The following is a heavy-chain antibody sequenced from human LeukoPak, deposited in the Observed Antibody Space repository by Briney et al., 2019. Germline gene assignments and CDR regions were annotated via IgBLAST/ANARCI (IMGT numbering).Heavy chain of an antibody. CDR1: GFTFSSYS. V-gene: IGHV3-48*04. D-gene: IGHD2-15*01. J-gene: IGHJ6*02. Sequence: GGSLRLSCAASGFTFSSYSMNWVRQAPGKGLEWVSYISSSGSTIYYADSVKGRFTISRDNAKNSLYLQMNSLRAEDTAVYYCARDMAKVVVAATYYYYGMDVWGQGTTVTVSS. CDR2: ISSSGSTI. CDR3: ARDMAKVVVAATYYYYGMDV.